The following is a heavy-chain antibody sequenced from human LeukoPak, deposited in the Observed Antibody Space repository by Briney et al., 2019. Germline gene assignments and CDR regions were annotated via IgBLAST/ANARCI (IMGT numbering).Heavy chain of an antibody. D-gene: IGHD4-17*01. CDR3: ARSTTRPYYYYMDV. Sequence: GGSLRLSCAASGFTFSSYWMSWVRQAPGKGLEWVANIKQDGSEKYYVDSVKGRFTISRDNAKNSLYLQMNSLRAEDTAVYYCARSTTRPYYYYMDVWGKGTTVTISS. J-gene: IGHJ6*03. V-gene: IGHV3-7*01. CDR2: IKQDGSEK. CDR1: GFTFSSYW.